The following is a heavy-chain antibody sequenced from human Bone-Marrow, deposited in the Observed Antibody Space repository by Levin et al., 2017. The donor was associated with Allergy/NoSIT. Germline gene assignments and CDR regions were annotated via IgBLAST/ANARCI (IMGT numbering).Heavy chain of an antibody. D-gene: IGHD3-22*01. J-gene: IGHJ1*01. V-gene: IGHV2-5*02. CDR3: VHLRQHYASSALDY. Sequence: VSGPTLVKPTQTLTLTCSFSGFSLTMSGMGVGWIRQPPGQALEWLAFVYWDDRKRYTPSLESRLSITKDTSKNLVVLTMTNMDPVDTATYFCVHLRQHYASSALDYWGQGTLVTVSS. CDR1: GFSLTMSGMG. CDR2: VYWDDRK.